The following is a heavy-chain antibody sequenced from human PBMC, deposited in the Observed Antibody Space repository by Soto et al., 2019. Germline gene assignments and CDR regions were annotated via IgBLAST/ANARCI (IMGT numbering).Heavy chain of an antibody. CDR2: ISYDGSNK. CDR1: GFTFSSYA. V-gene: IGHV3-30-3*01. D-gene: IGHD3-22*01. J-gene: IGHJ4*02. Sequence: GGSLRLSCAASGFTFSSYAMSWVRQAPGKGLEWVAVISYDGSNKYYADSVKGRFTISRDNSKNTLYLQMNSLRAEDTAVYYCARDFTYYYDSSGYYYYPRSSSLDYWGQGTLVTVSS. CDR3: ARDFTYYYDSSGYYYYPRSSSLDY.